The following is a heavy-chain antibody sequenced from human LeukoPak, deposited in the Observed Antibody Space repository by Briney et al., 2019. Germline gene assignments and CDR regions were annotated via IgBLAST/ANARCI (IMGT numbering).Heavy chain of an antibody. CDR3: ARGYDFWSGYSWYYGMGV. D-gene: IGHD3-3*01. V-gene: IGHV1-18*01. J-gene: IGHJ6*02. CDR2: ISAYNGNT. Sequence: GASVKVSCKASGYTFTSYGISWVRQAPGQGLEWMGWISAYNGNTNYAQKLQGRVTMTTDTSTSTAYMELRSLRSEDTAVYYCARGYDFWSGYSWYYGMGVWGQGTTVTVSS. CDR1: GYTFTSYG.